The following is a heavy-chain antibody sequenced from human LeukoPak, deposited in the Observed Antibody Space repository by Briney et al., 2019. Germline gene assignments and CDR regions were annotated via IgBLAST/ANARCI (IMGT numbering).Heavy chain of an antibody. CDR1: GGSISSSSYY. V-gene: IGHV4-39*01. CDR2: IYYSGST. D-gene: IGHD4-17*01. Sequence: SETLSLTCTVSGGSISSSSYYWGWIRQPPGQGLEWIGSIYYSGSTYYNPSLKSRVTISVDTSKNQFSLKLSSVTAADTAVYYCARRDYGDYIADYWGQGTLVTVSS. CDR3: ARRDYGDYIADY. J-gene: IGHJ4*02.